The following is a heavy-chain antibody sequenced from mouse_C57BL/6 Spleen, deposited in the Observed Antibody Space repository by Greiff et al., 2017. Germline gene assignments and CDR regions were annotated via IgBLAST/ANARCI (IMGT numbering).Heavy chain of an antibody. D-gene: IGHD1-1*01. Sequence: VQRVESGAELVRPGASVTLSCKASGYTFTDYEMHWVKQTPVHGLEWIGAIDPETGGTAYNQKFKGKAILTADKSSSTAYMEIRSLTAEDSAVYYCTRRYYYGSSYWYYDVWGTGTTVTVSS. CDR1: GYTFTDYE. J-gene: IGHJ1*03. V-gene: IGHV1-15*01. CDR3: TRRYYYGSSYWYYDV. CDR2: IDPETGGT.